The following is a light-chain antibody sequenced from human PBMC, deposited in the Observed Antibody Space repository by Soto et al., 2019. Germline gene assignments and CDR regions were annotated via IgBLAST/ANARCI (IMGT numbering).Light chain of an antibody. Sequence: QCALTQPASVSGSPGQSITISCTGTISDVGGYNYVSWYQQHPGKAPKLMIFDVSNRPSGVSNRFSGSKSGYTASLTISGLQAEDEADYYCSSYTSSSTYVLGTGTKVTVL. CDR2: DVS. CDR3: SSYTSSSTYV. CDR1: ISDVGGYNY. V-gene: IGLV2-14*03. J-gene: IGLJ1*01.